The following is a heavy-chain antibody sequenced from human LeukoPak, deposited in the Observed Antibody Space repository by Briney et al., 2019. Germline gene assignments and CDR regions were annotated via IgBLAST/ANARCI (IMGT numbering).Heavy chain of an antibody. D-gene: IGHD6-13*01. CDR1: GFTFSNYL. CDR2: INSDGRCT. J-gene: IGHJ4*02. V-gene: IGHV3-74*01. CDR3: ARDPGQGSSSWAPSEF. Sequence: GGSLGLSCAASGFTFSNYLMHWVRQAPGRGLVWVSRINSDGRCTSYEDSVKGRFTISRDNAKKTLYLQMNSLRAEDTAVYYCARDPGQGSSSWAPSEFWGQGTLVTVSS.